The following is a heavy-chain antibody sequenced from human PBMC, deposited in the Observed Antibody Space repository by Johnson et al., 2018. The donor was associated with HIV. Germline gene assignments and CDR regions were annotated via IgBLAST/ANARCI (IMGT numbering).Heavy chain of an antibody. J-gene: IGHJ3*02. CDR2: INSDGSST. CDR3: AKAMGGWLLAHAFDI. Sequence: VQLVESGGGLVQPGGSLRLSCAASGFTFSSYWMHWVRQAPGKGLVWVSRINSDGSSTSYADSVKGRFTISRDNAKNTLYLEMNSMRPEDMAVYYCAKAMGGWLLAHAFDIWGQGTMVTVSS. CDR1: GFTFSSYW. D-gene: IGHD3-22*01. V-gene: IGHV3-74*02.